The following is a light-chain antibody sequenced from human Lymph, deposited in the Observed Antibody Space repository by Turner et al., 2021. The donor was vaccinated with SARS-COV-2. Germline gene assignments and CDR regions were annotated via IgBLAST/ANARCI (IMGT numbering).Light chain of an antibody. J-gene: IGLJ3*02. V-gene: IGLV2-23*02. CDR2: GVS. CDR3: CSYARSTVV. Sequence: QSALSQPASVSGSPGQSITISCTGTSSDVGSYNLVSWYQQHPGKAPKLMIYGVSKRPSGVSNRFSGSKSGNTASLTISGLQAEDEADYYCCSYARSTVVFGGGTKLTVL. CDR1: SSDVGSYNL.